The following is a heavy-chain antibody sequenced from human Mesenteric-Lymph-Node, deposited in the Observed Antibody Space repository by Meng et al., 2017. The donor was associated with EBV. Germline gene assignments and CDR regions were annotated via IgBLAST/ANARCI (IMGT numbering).Heavy chain of an antibody. Sequence: RLQASAPGLVKPSVTLSLPCAVSGGSISRSNWWSWVRQPPGKGLEWIGEIYHSGSTNYNPSLKSRVTISVDKSKNQFSLKLSSVTAADTAVYYCASHRYCSSTSCSWFDPWGQGTLVTVSS. J-gene: IGHJ5*02. CDR3: ASHRYCSSTSCSWFDP. V-gene: IGHV4-4*02. CDR1: GGSISRSNW. CDR2: IYHSGST. D-gene: IGHD2-2*01.